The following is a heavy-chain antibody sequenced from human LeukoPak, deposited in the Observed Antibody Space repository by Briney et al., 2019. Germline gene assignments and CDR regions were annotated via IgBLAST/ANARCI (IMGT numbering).Heavy chain of an antibody. Sequence: GGSLRLSRAASGFAFSTYSMSWVRQAPGEGLEWVANIKRDGSEKYYVDSVKGRFTISRDNAKNSLYLQMNSLRAEDTAVYYCARVGATHYYYYMDAWAKGTTVTVSS. J-gene: IGHJ6*03. CDR1: GFAFSTYS. CDR3: ARVGATHYYYYMDA. D-gene: IGHD1-26*01. CDR2: IKRDGSEK. V-gene: IGHV3-7*04.